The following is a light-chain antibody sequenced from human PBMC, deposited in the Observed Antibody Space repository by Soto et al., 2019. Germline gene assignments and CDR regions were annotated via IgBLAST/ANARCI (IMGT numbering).Light chain of an antibody. V-gene: IGKV3-15*01. Sequence: EIVMTQSPATLSVSPGEGATLSCRASQSVSSKLAWYQQKPGQAPRLLIYGASTRATGIPARFSGSGSGTEFTLIISSLQSEDSAVYYCQQYNSWLWTFGQGAIVDIK. CDR1: QSVSSK. J-gene: IGKJ1*01. CDR3: QQYNSWLWT. CDR2: GAS.